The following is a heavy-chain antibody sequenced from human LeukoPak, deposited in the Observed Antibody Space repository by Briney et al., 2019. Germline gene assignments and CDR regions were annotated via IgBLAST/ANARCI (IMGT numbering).Heavy chain of an antibody. CDR1: GGSISSSSYY. J-gene: IGHJ4*02. Sequence: SETLSLTCTVPGGSISSSSYYWGWIRQPPGKGLEWIGSIYYGGSTYYNPSLKSRVTISVDTSKKQFSLKLSSVTAADTAVYFCAGRSRSGWYYDYWGQGTLVTVSS. V-gene: IGHV4-39*07. CDR2: IYYGGST. CDR3: AGRSRSGWYYDY. D-gene: IGHD6-19*01.